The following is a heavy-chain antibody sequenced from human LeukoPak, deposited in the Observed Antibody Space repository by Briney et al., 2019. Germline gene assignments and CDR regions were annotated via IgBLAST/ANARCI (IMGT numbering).Heavy chain of an antibody. CDR1: GFTSGIYA. Sequence: PGGSLRLSCAASGFTSGIYAVSWVRQAPGKGLEWVSASSGGGDSYYADSVKGRFTISRDNSKKTLYLQMNSLRAEDTAVYYCGKEVERHFDLKYWGQGTLVTVSS. CDR3: GKEVERHFDLKY. J-gene: IGHJ4*02. CDR2: SSGGGDS. V-gene: IGHV3-23*01.